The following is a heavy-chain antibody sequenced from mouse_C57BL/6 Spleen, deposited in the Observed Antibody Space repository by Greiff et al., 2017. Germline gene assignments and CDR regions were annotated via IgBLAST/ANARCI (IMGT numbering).Heavy chain of an antibody. Sequence: VQLQQPGAELVKPGASVKLSCKASVYTFTSYWMHWVKQRPGKGLEWIGMIHPNSGSTNYNEKFKSKATLTVDKSYSTSYMQLSSLTSEDSAVYYCARGGTGFDYWGQGTTLTVSS. CDR3: ARGGTGFDY. CDR2: IHPNSGST. V-gene: IGHV1-64*01. J-gene: IGHJ2*01. D-gene: IGHD4-1*01. CDR1: VYTFTSYW.